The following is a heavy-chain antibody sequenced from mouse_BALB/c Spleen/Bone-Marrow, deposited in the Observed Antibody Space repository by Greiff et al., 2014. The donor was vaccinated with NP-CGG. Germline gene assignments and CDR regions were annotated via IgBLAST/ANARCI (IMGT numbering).Heavy chain of an antibody. CDR2: IFPGSGNT. J-gene: IGHJ3*01. CDR3: ARRGSGNYVAFAY. V-gene: IGHV1-66*01. CDR1: GYSFTSYY. D-gene: IGHD2-1*01. Sequence: QVQLKQSGPELVKPGASVKISCKASGYSFTSYYIHWVKQRPGQGLEWIGWIFPGSGNTKYNEKFKGKATLTADTSSSTVYMQLSSLTSEDSAVYFCARRGSGNYVAFAYWGQGTLVTVSA.